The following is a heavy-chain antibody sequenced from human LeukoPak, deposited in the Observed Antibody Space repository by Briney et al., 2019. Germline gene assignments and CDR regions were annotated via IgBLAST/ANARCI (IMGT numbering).Heavy chain of an antibody. J-gene: IGHJ6*03. CDR3: TTEVQYYYYMNV. Sequence: GGSLRLSCAASGFTFSNAWMTWVRQAPGKGLEWVGRIKSKTDGGTTDYAAPLKGKFTISRDDSKNTLYLQMNSLKTEDTAVYYCTTEVQYYYYMNVWGKGTTVTVSS. CDR2: IKSKTDGGTT. CDR1: GFTFSNAW. V-gene: IGHV3-15*01.